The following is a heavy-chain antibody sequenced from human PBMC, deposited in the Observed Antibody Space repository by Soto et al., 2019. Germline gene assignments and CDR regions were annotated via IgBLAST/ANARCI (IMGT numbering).Heavy chain of an antibody. D-gene: IGHD3-3*02. Sequence: EVQLVESGGGLVQPGGSLRLSCAASGFTFSTYWMHWVRQAPGKGLVWVSRINADGSTTTYADSVKGRFTISRDNAKNTLYLQMNSLTPEDTAVYFCATVATHSYNWIAPWGQGTLVTISS. CDR3: ATVATHSYNWIAP. J-gene: IGHJ5*02. CDR2: INADGSTT. V-gene: IGHV3-74*01. CDR1: GFTFSTYW.